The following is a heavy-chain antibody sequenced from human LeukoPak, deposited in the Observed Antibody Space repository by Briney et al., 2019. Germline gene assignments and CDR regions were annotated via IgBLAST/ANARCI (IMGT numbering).Heavy chain of an antibody. V-gene: IGHV4-59*01. D-gene: IGHD6-19*01. CDR1: GGSISSYY. J-gene: IGHJ4*02. Sequence: SETLSLTCTVSGGSISSYYWSWIRQPPGKGLEWIGYIYYSGSINYNPSLKSRVTISVDTSKNQFSLKLSSVTAADTAVYYCASFPGYSSGWPFDYWGQGTLVTVSS. CDR3: ASFPGYSSGWPFDY. CDR2: IYYSGSI.